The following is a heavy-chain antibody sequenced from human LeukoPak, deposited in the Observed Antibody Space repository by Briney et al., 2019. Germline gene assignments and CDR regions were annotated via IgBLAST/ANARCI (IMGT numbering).Heavy chain of an antibody. CDR3: ARDQLTGDAFDI. CDR2: ISYDGSNK. V-gene: IGHV3-30-3*01. D-gene: IGHD3-9*01. CDR1: GFTFSDHY. Sequence: GGSLRLSCAASGFTFSDHYMDWVRQAPGKGLEWVAVISYDGSNKYYADSVKGRFTISRDNSKNTLYLQMNSLRAEDTAVYYCARDQLTGDAFDIWGQGTMVTVSS. J-gene: IGHJ3*02.